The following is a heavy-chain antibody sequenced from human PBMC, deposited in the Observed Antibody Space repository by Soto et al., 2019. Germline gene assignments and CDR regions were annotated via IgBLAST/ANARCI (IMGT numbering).Heavy chain of an antibody. CDR2: ISYDGSNK. J-gene: IGHJ4*02. CDR3: AKEVMPGIAAAGTLYVDY. D-gene: IGHD6-13*01. V-gene: IGHV3-30*18. Sequence: TGGSLRLSCAASGFTFSSYGMHWVRQAPGKGLEWVAVISYDGSNKYYADSVKGRFTISRDNSKNTLYLQMNSLRAEDTAVYYCAKEVMPGIAAAGTLYVDYWGQGTLVTFSS. CDR1: GFTFSSYG.